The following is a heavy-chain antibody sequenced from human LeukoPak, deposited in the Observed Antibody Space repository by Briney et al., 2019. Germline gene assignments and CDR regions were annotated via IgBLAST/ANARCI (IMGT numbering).Heavy chain of an antibody. CDR1: GGTFSSYA. J-gene: IGHJ3*02. V-gene: IGHV1-69*05. CDR3: AREGQYYDFWSGYKKGGDAFDI. CDR2: IIPIFGTA. Sequence: SVKVSCKASGGTFSSYAISWVRQAPGQGLEWMGGIIPIFGTANYAQKFQGRVTITTDESTSTAYMELSSLRSEDTAVYYCAREGQYYDFWSGYKKGGDAFDIWGQGTMVTVSS. D-gene: IGHD3-3*01.